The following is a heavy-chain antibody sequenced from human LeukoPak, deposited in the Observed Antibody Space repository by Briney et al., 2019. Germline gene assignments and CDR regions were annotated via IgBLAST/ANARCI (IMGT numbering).Heavy chain of an antibody. J-gene: IGHJ4*02. CDR1: GFIFSSYS. CDR2: ISSSSSYI. CDR3: ASSPYDYVWGSYRYNGWYFDY. D-gene: IGHD3-16*02. V-gene: IGHV3-21*01. Sequence: PGGSLRLSCAASGFIFSSYSMNWVRQAPGKGLEWVSSISSSSSYIYYADSVKGRFTISRDNAKNSLYLQMNSLRAEDTAVYYCASSPYDYVWGSYRYNGWYFDYWGQGTLVTVSS.